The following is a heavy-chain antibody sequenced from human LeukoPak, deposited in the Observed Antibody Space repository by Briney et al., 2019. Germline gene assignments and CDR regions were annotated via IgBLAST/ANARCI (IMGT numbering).Heavy chain of an antibody. CDR1: GGSISSSTW. V-gene: IGHV4-4*02. Sequence: SETLSLTCAVSGGSISSSTWWSWVRQPPGKGLEWIGEIHHSGSKNYSPSLNSRVTISVDKSKCQYSLKLTSVTVADTSLYYCACKTTAAAGTLDYWGQGTLVTVSS. CDR2: IHHSGSK. J-gene: IGHJ4*02. CDR3: ACKTTAAAGTLDY. D-gene: IGHD6-13*01.